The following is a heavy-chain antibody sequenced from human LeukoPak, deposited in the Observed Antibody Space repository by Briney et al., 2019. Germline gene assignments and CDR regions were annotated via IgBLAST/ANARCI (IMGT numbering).Heavy chain of an antibody. Sequence: GASVKVSCKASVYNFTGYYMHWVRQAPGQGLEWMGWINPNSGGTNYAQKFQGRVTKTRDTSISTAYMELSRLRSDDTAVYYCAAHRYSGSFLFDYWGQGTLVTVSS. V-gene: IGHV1-2*02. CDR2: INPNSGGT. D-gene: IGHD1-26*01. CDR1: VYNFTGYY. CDR3: AAHRYSGSFLFDY. J-gene: IGHJ4*02.